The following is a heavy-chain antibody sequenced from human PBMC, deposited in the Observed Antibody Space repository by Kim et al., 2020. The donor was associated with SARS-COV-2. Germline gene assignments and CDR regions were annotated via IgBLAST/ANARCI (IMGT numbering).Heavy chain of an antibody. V-gene: IGHV5-51*01. J-gene: IGHJ6*02. Sequence: GESLKISCKGSGYSFTSYWIGWVRQMPGKGLEWMGIIYPGDSDTRYSPSFQGQVTISADKSISTAYLQWSSLKASDTAMYYCARRGYSYGMEYYGMDVWGPGTTVTVSS. CDR1: GYSFTSYW. CDR3: ARRGYSYGMEYYGMDV. CDR2: IYPGDSDT. D-gene: IGHD5-18*01.